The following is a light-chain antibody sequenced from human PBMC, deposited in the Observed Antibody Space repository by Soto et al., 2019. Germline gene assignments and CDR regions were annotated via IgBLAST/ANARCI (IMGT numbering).Light chain of an antibody. V-gene: IGKV1-17*01. Sequence: DIPMTQSPSSLSASVGDRVTITCRASQGIRNDLGWYQQKPGKAPKVLIYDALNLESGVPSRFSGSGSGTEFTLTISSLQPDDFATYYCQQHQTYSTFGQGTKVDIK. CDR2: DAL. CDR1: QGIRND. CDR3: QQHQTYST. J-gene: IGKJ1*01.